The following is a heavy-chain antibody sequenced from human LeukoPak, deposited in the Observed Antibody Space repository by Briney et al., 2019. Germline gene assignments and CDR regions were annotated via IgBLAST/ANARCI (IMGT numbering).Heavy chain of an antibody. CDR2: ITSTSDTI. CDR3: ARSSGYPFFDY. D-gene: IGHD3-22*01. V-gene: IGHV3-48*01. CDR1: GFTFSDYS. Sequence: GGSLRLSCEASGFTFSDYSMNWVRQAPGGPLEWLSYITSTSDTIYYADSVKGRFTSSRDNAKNSVYLQMNSLRAEDTAVYYCARSSGYPFFDYWGQGTLATVSS. J-gene: IGHJ4*02.